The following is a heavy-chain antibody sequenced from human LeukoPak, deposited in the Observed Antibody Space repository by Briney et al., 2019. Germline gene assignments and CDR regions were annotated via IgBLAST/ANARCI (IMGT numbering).Heavy chain of an antibody. CDR3: ARVHCSSTSCPLYYFDY. D-gene: IGHD2-2*01. V-gene: IGHV1-69*05. CDR2: IIPIFGTA. CDR1: GGTFISYA. J-gene: IGHJ4*02. Sequence: SVKVSCKASGGTFISYAISWVRQAPGQGLEWMGRIIPIFGTANYAQKFQGRVTITTDESTSTAYMELSSLRSEDTAVYYCARVHCSSTSCPLYYFDYWGQGTLVTVSS.